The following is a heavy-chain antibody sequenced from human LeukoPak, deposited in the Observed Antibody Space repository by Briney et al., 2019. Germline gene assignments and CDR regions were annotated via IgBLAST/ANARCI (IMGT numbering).Heavy chain of an antibody. J-gene: IGHJ4*02. CDR1: GGSISSGGYY. CDR3: ARARDYSTPFDY. D-gene: IGHD4-11*01. Sequence: SQTLSLTCTVSGGSISSGGYYWSWIRQPPGKGLEWIGYIYHSGSTYYNPSLKSRVTISVDRSKNQFSLKLSSVTAADTAVYYCARARDYSTPFDYWGQGTLVTVSS. V-gene: IGHV4-30-2*01. CDR2: IYHSGST.